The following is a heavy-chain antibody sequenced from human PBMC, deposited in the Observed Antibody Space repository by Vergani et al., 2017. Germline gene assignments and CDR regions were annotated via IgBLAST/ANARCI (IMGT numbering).Heavy chain of an antibody. CDR2: LSASDRRT. Sequence: QVQLVESGGGLVKPGGSLRLSCAASGFTFSDYYMSWIRQAPGMGLEWVSTLSASDRRTHYADSVKGRFTISRDNSKNTLFLHMNSLRPEDTAVYYCAKVGRSEVAGTFGAFDIWGQGTMVTVSS. J-gene: IGHJ3*02. CDR1: GFTFSDYY. CDR3: AKVGRSEVAGTFGAFDI. D-gene: IGHD6-19*01. V-gene: IGHV3-11*05.